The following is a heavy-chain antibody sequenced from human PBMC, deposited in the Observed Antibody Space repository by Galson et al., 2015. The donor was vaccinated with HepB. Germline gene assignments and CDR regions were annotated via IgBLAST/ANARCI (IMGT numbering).Heavy chain of an antibody. CDR1: GGSISSGGYY. J-gene: IGHJ4*02. Sequence: TLSLTCTVSGGSISSGGYYWSWIRQHPGKGLEWIGYIYYSGSTYYNPSLKSRVTISVDTSKNQFSLKLSSVTAADTAVYYCARGYYDSSGYPTPVDYWGQGTLVTVSS. D-gene: IGHD3-22*01. CDR3: ARGYYDSSGYPTPVDY. V-gene: IGHV4-31*03. CDR2: IYYSGST.